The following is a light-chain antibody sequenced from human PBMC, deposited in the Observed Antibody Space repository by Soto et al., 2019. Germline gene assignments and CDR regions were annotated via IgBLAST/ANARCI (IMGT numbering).Light chain of an antibody. J-gene: IGKJ5*01. V-gene: IGKV1-39*01. CDR3: HSRA. CDR2: DAS. CDR1: QSISSY. Sequence: DIQMTQSPSSLSASVGDRVTITCRASQSISSYLNCYQQKPGRAPKLLIYDASTLESGVPSRFSGSGSETEFTLTISRLQPDDFATYFCHSRAFGQGTRLEIK.